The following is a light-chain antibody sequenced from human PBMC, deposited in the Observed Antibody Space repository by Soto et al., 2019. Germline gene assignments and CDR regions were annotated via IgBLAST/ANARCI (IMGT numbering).Light chain of an antibody. CDR2: DND. J-gene: IGLJ3*02. Sequence: QSVLTQPPSVYAAPEQRVTISCYGRSSNIGRQYVSWYQQLPGTAPKLLIYDNDQRPSGISDRFSGSKSGTSATLDITGLHTGDEADYYCGTWDNSLNTGVFGGGTKLTVL. CDR3: GTWDNSLNTGV. CDR1: SSNIGRQY. V-gene: IGLV1-51*01.